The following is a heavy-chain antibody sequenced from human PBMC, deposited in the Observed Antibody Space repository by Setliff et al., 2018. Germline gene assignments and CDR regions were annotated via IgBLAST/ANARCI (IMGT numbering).Heavy chain of an antibody. V-gene: IGHV3-74*03. CDR1: GFTFSNYW. CDR2: INKDGSTT. CDR3: AKSRCGGSCYSDDY. Sequence: PGGSLRLSCADSGFTFSNYWMHWVRQAPGKGLVWVSRINKDGSTTAYADSVKGRFTISRDNSKNTLYLQMNSLRAEDTAVYYCAKSRCGGSCYSDDYWGQGTLVTVSS. D-gene: IGHD2-15*01. J-gene: IGHJ4*02.